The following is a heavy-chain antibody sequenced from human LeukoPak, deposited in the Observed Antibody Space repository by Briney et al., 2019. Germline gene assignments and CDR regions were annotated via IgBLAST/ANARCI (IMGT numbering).Heavy chain of an antibody. Sequence: GESLRLSCAASGFTFSSYAMSWVRQAPGKGLEWVSGINDRGGSTHYADSVKGRFTISRDNSKNTLYLQMNSLRAEDTAVYYCAKATPQGPGGYFDYWGQGTLVTVSS. CDR2: INDRGGST. CDR3: AKATPQGPGGYFDY. D-gene: IGHD3-10*01. J-gene: IGHJ4*02. CDR1: GFTFSSYA. V-gene: IGHV3-23*01.